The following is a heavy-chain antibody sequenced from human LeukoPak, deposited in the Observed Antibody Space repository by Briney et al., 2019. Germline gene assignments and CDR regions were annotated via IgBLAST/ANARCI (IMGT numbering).Heavy chain of an antibody. CDR2: INPNSGGT. CDR1: GYTFTGYY. CDR3: ARDLSATIFGMVHGDNWFDP. V-gene: IGHV1-2*02. Sequence: GASVKVSCKASGYTFTGYYMHWVRQAPGQGLEWMGWINPNSGGTNYAQKFQGRVTMTRDTSISTAYMELSRLRSDDTAVYYCARDLSATIFGMVHGDNWFDPWGQGTLVTVSS. J-gene: IGHJ5*02. D-gene: IGHD3-3*01.